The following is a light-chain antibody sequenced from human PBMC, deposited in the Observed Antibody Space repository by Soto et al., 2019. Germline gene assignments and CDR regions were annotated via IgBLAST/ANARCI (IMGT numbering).Light chain of an antibody. CDR1: QNVGRN. V-gene: IGKV3-15*01. Sequence: EIVMTQSPDTLSVSPGERATLSCRASQNVGRNVAWYQQRPGQAPRLLIHGTSTRAADIPARFSGSVSGTEFTLTINSLQPEDFVIYYCQQYHNCPPLSTFGQGTKLEMK. CDR2: GTS. CDR3: QQYHNCPPLST. J-gene: IGKJ2*01.